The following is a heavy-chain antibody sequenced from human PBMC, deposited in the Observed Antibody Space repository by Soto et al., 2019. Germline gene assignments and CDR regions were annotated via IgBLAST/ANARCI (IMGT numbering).Heavy chain of an antibody. D-gene: IGHD6-19*01. CDR1: GFTFSSYA. J-gene: IGHJ4*02. V-gene: IGHV3-23*01. CDR2: ISGSGGST. CDR3: AKSYSSGWYEGGSGLGILRTDY. Sequence: EVQLLESGGGLVQPGGSLRLSCAASGFTFSSYAMSWVRQAPGKGLEWVSAISGSGGSTYYADSVKGRFTISRDNSKNTLYLQMNSLRAEDTAVYYCAKSYSSGWYEGGSGLGILRTDYWGQGTLVTVSS.